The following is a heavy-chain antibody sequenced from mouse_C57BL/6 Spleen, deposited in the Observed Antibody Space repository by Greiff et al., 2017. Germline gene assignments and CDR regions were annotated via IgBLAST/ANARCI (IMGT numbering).Heavy chain of an antibody. V-gene: IGHV1-18*01. J-gene: IGHJ3*01. CDR2: INPNNGGT. Sequence: VHVKQSGPELVKPGASVKIPCKASGYTFTDYNMDWVKQSHGKSLEWIGDINPNNGGTIYNQKFKGKATLTVDKSSSTAYMELRSLTSEDSAVYFCARDYYGSSHFFAYWGQGTLVTVSA. CDR3: ARDYYGSSHFFAY. CDR1: GYTFTDYN. D-gene: IGHD1-1*01.